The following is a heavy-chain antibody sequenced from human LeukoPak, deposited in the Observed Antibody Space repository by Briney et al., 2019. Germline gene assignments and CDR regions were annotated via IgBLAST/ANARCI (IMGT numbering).Heavy chain of an antibody. CDR3: ASRVVTPDAFDI. D-gene: IGHD3-10*01. J-gene: IGHJ3*02. CDR2: IYPDDSDT. CDR1: GYSFTTYW. Sequence: KVSCKASGYSFTTYWIAWVRQMPGKGLEWMGIIYPDDSDTRYSPSFQGQVTISADKSISTAYLQWSSLKASDTAMYYCASRVVTPDAFDIWGQGTTVTVSS. V-gene: IGHV5-51*01.